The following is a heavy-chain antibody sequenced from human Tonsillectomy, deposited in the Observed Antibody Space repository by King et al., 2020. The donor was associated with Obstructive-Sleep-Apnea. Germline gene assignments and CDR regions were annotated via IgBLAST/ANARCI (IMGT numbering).Heavy chain of an antibody. D-gene: IGHD3-22*01. Sequence: HVQLQESGPGLVKPSETLSLTCTVSGGSISSYYWSWIRQPPGKGLEWIGYIYYSGSTNYNPSLKSRVTISVDTAKNQFSLKRSSVTGADTAVYYWGRHGVDDSSGYPLDYWGQGTLVTVSS. V-gene: IGHV4-59*08. CDR2: IYYSGST. CDR1: GGSISSYY. CDR3: GRHGVDDSSGYPLDY. J-gene: IGHJ4*02.